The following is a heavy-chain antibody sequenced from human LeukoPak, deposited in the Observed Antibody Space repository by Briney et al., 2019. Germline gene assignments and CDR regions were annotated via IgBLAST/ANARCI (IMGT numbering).Heavy chain of an antibody. CDR1: GFTVSSKY. V-gene: IGHV3-66*01. Sequence: GGSLRPSCAASGFTVSSKYMSWVRQAPGKGLEWVSVIYSGGSTYYADSVKGRFTISRDNSKNMLFLQMNSLRAEDTAVYYCARFYDSSGYLDYWGQGTLVTVSS. CDR2: IYSGGST. J-gene: IGHJ4*02. CDR3: ARFYDSSGYLDY. D-gene: IGHD3-22*01.